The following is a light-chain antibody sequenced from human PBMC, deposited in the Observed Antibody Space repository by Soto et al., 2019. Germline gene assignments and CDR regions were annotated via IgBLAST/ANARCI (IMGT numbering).Light chain of an antibody. CDR3: QQYGSSPGT. Sequence: EVVLTQSPGTLSLSPGERATLSCRASESVRDNYLAWYQQKPGQAPSLLIYDTSTRATGVADRFSGSGSGTYFALTISRVEPEDFAMYFCQQYGSSPGTFGQGTKVEI. V-gene: IGKV3-20*01. CDR2: DTS. J-gene: IGKJ1*01. CDR1: ESVRDNY.